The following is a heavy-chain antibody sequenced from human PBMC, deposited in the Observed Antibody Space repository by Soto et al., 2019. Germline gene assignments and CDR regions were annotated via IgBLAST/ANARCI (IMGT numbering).Heavy chain of an antibody. CDR1: GGSISSSSYY. Sequence: NPSETLSLTCTVSGGSISSSSYYWGWIRQPPGKGLEWIGSIYYSGSTYYNPSLKSRVTISVDTSKNQFSLKLSSVTAADTAVYYCARYHPRPAAAIVPNDAFDIWGQGTMVTVS. D-gene: IGHD2-2*01. CDR2: IYYSGST. V-gene: IGHV4-39*01. J-gene: IGHJ3*02. CDR3: ARYHPRPAAAIVPNDAFDI.